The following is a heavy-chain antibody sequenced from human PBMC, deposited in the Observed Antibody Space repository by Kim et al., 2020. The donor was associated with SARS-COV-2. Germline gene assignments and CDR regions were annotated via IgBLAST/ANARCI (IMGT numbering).Heavy chain of an antibody. CDR2: ISGSGGST. Sequence: GGSLRLSCAASGFTFSSYAMSWVRQAPGKGLEWVSAISGSGGSTYYADSVKGRFTISRDNSKNTLYLQMNSLRAEDTAVYYCAKALPRHDYGDYEDAFDIWGQGTMVTVSS. CDR3: AKALPRHDYGDYEDAFDI. D-gene: IGHD4-17*01. V-gene: IGHV3-23*01. J-gene: IGHJ3*02. CDR1: GFTFSSYA.